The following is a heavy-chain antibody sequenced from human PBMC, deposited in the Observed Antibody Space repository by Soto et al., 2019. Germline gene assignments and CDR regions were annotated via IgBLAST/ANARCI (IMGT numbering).Heavy chain of an antibody. D-gene: IGHD3-3*01. J-gene: IGHJ5*02. Sequence: QVQLVESGGRVVQTGTSLRLSCVASGLSFASFAMHWGRQTPGGGPEWVASITSDGKKTYYADFAKGLVTISRDNAKNRIFLGIHRPGPEDTAVYFCARDPCSDFWSGVFDPWGQGTVVSVSS. CDR1: GLSFASFA. CDR2: ITSDGKKT. CDR3: ARDPCSDFWSGVFDP. V-gene: IGHV3-30*04.